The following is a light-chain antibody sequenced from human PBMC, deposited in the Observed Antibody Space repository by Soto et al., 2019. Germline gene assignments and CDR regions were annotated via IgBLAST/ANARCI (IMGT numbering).Light chain of an antibody. Sequence: EIGVTQSPGTLSLSPGERATLSCRASQSVSNNFLAWYQQKPGQAPRLLIYGASNRATGIPDRFSGSGSGTDFTLNINRLEPEDFAVYYCQQYGGSPNTFGQGTRLEIQ. V-gene: IGKV3-20*01. CDR3: QQYGGSPNT. CDR2: GAS. CDR1: QSVSNNF. J-gene: IGKJ2*01.